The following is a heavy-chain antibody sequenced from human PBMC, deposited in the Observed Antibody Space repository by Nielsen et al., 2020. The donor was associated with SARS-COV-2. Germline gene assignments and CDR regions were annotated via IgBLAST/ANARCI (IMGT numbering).Heavy chain of an antibody. CDR1: GYTFTSYG. D-gene: IGHD2-2*01. Sequence: ASVKVSCKASGYTFTSYGISWVRQAPGQGLEWMGWISAYNGNTNYAQKLQGRVTMTTDASTSTVHMELRRLRSDDTAVYYCARVASGVVPGPLGIGMWYSYYYMDVWGKGTTVTVSS. J-gene: IGHJ6*03. V-gene: IGHV1-18*04. CDR2: ISAYNGNT. CDR3: ARVASGVVPGPLGIGMWYSYYYMDV.